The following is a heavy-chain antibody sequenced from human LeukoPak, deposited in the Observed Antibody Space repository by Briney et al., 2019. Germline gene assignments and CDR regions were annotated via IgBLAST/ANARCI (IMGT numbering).Heavy chain of an antibody. J-gene: IGHJ6*02. Sequence: GGSLRLSCAASGFTFSSYSMSWVRQAPGKGLEWVSSISSSSSYIYYADLVKGRFTISRDNAKNSLYLQMNSLRAEGTAVYYCATSYYYGSGGSMDVWGQGTTVTVSS. CDR3: ATSYYYGSGGSMDV. CDR1: GFTFSSYS. V-gene: IGHV3-21*01. CDR2: ISSSSSYI. D-gene: IGHD3-10*01.